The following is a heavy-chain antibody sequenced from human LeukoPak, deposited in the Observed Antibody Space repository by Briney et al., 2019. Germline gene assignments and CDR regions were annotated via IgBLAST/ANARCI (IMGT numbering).Heavy chain of an antibody. CDR1: RGTFSSYA. CDR3: ARGGDTAMTDNWFDP. J-gene: IGHJ5*02. CDR2: IIPIFGTA. V-gene: IGHV1-69*05. D-gene: IGHD5-18*01. Sequence: APVKVSCKASRGTFSSYAISWVRQAPGQGLEWMGGIIPIFGTANYAQKFPGRVTITTDESTSTAYMELSSLRSEDTAVYYCARGGDTAMTDNWFDPWGQGTLVTVSS.